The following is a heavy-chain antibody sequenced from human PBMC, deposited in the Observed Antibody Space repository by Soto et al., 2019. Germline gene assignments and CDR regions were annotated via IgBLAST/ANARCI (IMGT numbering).Heavy chain of an antibody. CDR1: GFTFSNYG. CDR2: VWYDGTNS. Sequence: GGSLRLSCAASGFTFSNYGMHWVRQAPGKGLEWVSYVWYDGTNSHYAGSVRGRFTISRDNSKNMLFLEMTHLTAEDTAVYYCARDDGPGPDYWGQGTLVTVSS. CDR3: ARDDGPGPDY. V-gene: IGHV3-33*01. J-gene: IGHJ4*02. D-gene: IGHD3-10*01.